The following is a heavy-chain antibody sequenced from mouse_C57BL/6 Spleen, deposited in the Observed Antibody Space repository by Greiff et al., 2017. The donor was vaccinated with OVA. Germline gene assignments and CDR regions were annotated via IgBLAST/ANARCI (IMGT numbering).Heavy chain of an antibody. V-gene: IGHV1-50*01. CDR1: GYTFTSYW. CDR2: IDPSDSYT. CDR3: ARGGSYYFDY. J-gene: IGHJ2*01. D-gene: IGHD3-1*01. Sequence: QVQLQQPGAELVKPGASVKLSCKASGYTFTSYWMQWVKQRPGQGLEWIGEIDPSDSYTNYNQKFKGKATLTVDTSSSTAYMQRSRLTSEDSAVYYCARGGSYYFDYWGKGTTLTVSS.